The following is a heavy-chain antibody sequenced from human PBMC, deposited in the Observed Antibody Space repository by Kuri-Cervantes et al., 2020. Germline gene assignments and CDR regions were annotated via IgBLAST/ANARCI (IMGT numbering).Heavy chain of an antibody. Sequence: ASVKVSCKASGYTFTSYAMHWVRQAPGQGLEWMGWINPDSGGTNYAQKSQGRVTMTRDTSITTAYMELSGLISDDTAVYYCAREDCSGGGCHQDFGYWGQGTLVTVSS. D-gene: IGHD2-15*01. CDR2: INPDSGGT. CDR1: GYTFTSYA. J-gene: IGHJ4*02. CDR3: AREDCSGGGCHQDFGY. V-gene: IGHV1-2*02.